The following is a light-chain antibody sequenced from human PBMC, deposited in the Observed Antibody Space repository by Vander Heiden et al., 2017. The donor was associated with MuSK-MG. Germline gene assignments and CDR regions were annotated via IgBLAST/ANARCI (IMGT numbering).Light chain of an antibody. CDR1: SSNIGSNT. Sequence: SVLPQPPSASGPPGKRVTISCSGSSSNIGSNTVNWYQQLPGTAPKLLIYSNNQRPSGVPDRFSGSKSGTSASLAISGLQSEDEADYYCAAGDDSLNGWVFGGGTKLTVL. J-gene: IGLJ3*02. V-gene: IGLV1-44*01. CDR2: SNN. CDR3: AAGDDSLNGWV.